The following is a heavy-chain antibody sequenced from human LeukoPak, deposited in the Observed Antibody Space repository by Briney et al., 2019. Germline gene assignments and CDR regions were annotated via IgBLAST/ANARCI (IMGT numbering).Heavy chain of an antibody. J-gene: IGHJ4*02. CDR3: ITPLPYSAQ. Sequence: GGSLRLSCAASGFTFSNAYVNWVRQAPGKGLEWVGRIKPKTDGETTEYAAPVKGRFSISRDDSKNMLYLQMNSLKTEDTAVYYRITPLPYSAQGGQGTLVTVSS. CDR2: IKPKTDGETT. V-gene: IGHV3-15*07. CDR1: GFTFSNAY. D-gene: IGHD2-21*01.